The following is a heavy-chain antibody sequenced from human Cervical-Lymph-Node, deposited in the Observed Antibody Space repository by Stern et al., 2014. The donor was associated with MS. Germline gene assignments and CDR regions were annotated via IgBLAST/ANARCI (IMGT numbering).Heavy chain of an antibody. CDR1: GFTFSSYA. CDR3: ARGVTYCGGDCYGWYFDL. D-gene: IGHD2-21*02. J-gene: IGHJ2*01. CDR2: ISSNGGST. V-gene: IGHV3-64*01. Sequence: EVQLVESGGGLVQPGGSLRLSCAASGFTFSSYAMHWVRQAPGQGLEYVSVISSNGGSTYYANSVKGRFTISSDNSKNTLYLHMGSLRVEVMAVYYCARGVTYCGGDCYGWYFDLWGRGTLVTVSS.